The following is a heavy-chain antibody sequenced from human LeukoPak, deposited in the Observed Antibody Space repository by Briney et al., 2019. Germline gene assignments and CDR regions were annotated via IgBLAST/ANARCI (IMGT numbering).Heavy chain of an antibody. V-gene: IGHV4-31*03. CDR1: GGSISSGGYY. J-gene: IGHJ4*02. Sequence: SETLSLTCTVSGGSISSGGYYWSWIRQHPGKGLEWIGYIYYSGSTYYNPSLKSRVTISVETSKNQFSLKLSSVTAADTAVYYCAREGGVAATLAFDYWGQGTLVTVSS. D-gene: IGHD2-15*01. CDR2: IYYSGST. CDR3: AREGGVAATLAFDY.